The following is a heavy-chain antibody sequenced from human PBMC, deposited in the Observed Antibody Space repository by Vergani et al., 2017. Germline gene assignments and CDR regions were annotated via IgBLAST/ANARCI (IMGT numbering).Heavy chain of an antibody. J-gene: IGHJ3*02. V-gene: IGHV3-53*01. CDR3: AKDISSRPPYDAFGI. CDR1: GFTVSSNY. Sequence: EVQLVESGGGLIQPGGSLRLSCAASGFTVSSNYMSWVRQAPGKGLEWVSVIYSGGSTYYADSVKGRFTISRDNAKNSLYLQMNSLRAEDTALYYCAKDISSRPPYDAFGIWGQGTMVTVSS. CDR2: IYSGGST.